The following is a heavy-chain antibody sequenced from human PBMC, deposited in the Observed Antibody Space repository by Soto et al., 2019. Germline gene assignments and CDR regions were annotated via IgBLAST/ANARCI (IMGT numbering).Heavy chain of an antibody. J-gene: IGHJ6*03. V-gene: IGHV4-39*02. D-gene: IGHD3-16*01. CDR1: GGSISSSSFY. CDR3: VSPYNFYFMDV. CDR2: VSHRGST. Sequence: SETLSLTCTVSGGSISSSSFYWGWVRQPPGKRQERIGSVSHRGSTYYNPSLTSQVTISVDTSKNHFSLKLNSVTAVDTAVYYCVSPYNFYFMDVWGKGTPVTVSS.